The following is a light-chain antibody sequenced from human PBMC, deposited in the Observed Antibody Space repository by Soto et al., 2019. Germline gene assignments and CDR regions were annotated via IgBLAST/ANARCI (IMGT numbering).Light chain of an antibody. CDR1: SSDVGGYNY. J-gene: IGLJ1*01. V-gene: IGLV2-14*01. Sequence: ALTQPASVSGSPGQSITISCTGTSSDVGGYNYVSWHQQHPGKAPKLMIYEVSDRPSGVSNRFSGSKSGNTASLTISGLQAEDEADYYCSSYTSTTTPYVFGTGTKVTVL. CDR2: EVS. CDR3: SSYTSTTTPYV.